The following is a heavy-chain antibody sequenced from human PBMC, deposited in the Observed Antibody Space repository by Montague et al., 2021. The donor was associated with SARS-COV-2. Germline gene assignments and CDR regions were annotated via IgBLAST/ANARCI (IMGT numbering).Heavy chain of an antibody. CDR2: VHDIESS. J-gene: IGHJ4*02. CDR3: ARVTLGGRDGRTRQYEGLDS. V-gene: IGHV4-59*01. CDR1: GGSISRYF. Sequence: SETLSLTCTVAGGSISRYFWNWIRQTPGKGLEWMGYVHDIESSIYNPSLQCRITILLDTPKNQFSLRLNAVTAADTAVYYCARVTLGGRDGRTRQYEGLDSWGQGILVTVSS. D-gene: IGHD3-16*01.